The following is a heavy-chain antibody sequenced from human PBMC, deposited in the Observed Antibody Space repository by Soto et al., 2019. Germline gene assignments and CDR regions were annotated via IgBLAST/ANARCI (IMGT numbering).Heavy chain of an antibody. Sequence: ASVKVSCKASGYTFTSYYMHWVRQAPGQGLEWMGIINPSGGSTSYAQKFQGRVTMTRDTSTSTVYMELSSLRSEDTAVYYCARTGWYYDTIGAFDIWGQGTMVTVSS. CDR3: ARTGWYYDTIGAFDI. CDR2: INPSGGST. D-gene: IGHD3-22*01. V-gene: IGHV1-46*03. CDR1: GYTFTSYY. J-gene: IGHJ3*02.